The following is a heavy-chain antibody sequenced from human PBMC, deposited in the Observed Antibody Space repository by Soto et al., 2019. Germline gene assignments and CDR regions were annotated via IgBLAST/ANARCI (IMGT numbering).Heavy chain of an antibody. Sequence: QVQLQESGPGLVKPSGTLSLTCAVSSGSITSSNWWSWVRQPPGKGLEWSGAVSHTGNTNYIPSLKSRVTISVDKSRNQFSLRLSSVTAADTAVYYCARNRYGGYDFDYWGQGTLVTVSS. V-gene: IGHV4-4*02. CDR2: VSHTGNT. CDR1: SGSITSSNW. D-gene: IGHD5-12*01. J-gene: IGHJ4*02. CDR3: ARNRYGGYDFDY.